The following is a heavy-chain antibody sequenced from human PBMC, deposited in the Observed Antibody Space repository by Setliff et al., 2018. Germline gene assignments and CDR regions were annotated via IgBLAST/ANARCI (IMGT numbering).Heavy chain of an antibody. CDR3: ARRGVLIVPDAFDI. Sequence: SETLSLTCAVFGDFFTGHYWSWIRQSPGKGLEWIAEITHSGNTNYNPSPSLRSRVTVLVDTSKNQVSLKVKSVTAADTAVYYRARRGVLIVPDAFDIWGQGTMVTVSS. D-gene: IGHD2-15*01. CDR1: GDFFTGHY. V-gene: IGHV4-34*01. CDR2: ITHSGNT. J-gene: IGHJ3*02.